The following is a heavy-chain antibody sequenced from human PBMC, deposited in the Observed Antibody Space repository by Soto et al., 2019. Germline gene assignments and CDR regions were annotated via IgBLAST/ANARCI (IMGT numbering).Heavy chain of an antibody. CDR1: GGTFRSNA. CDR3: ASLASFYYGSGYGMDV. J-gene: IGHJ6*02. Sequence: QVPLVQSGTEVKKPGSSVKVSCKASGGTFRSNAISWVRQAPGQGLEWMGGLIPIFGTTNYAQKFQGRVTITADESASTAYMQLSSLRSDDTAVYYCASLASFYYGSGYGMDVWGQGTTVTVSS. CDR2: LIPIFGTT. V-gene: IGHV1-69*01. D-gene: IGHD3-10*01.